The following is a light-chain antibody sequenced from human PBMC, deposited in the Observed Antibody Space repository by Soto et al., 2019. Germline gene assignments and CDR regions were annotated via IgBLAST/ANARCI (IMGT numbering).Light chain of an antibody. CDR1: SSDVGGYNY. Sequence: QSVLTQPASVSGSPGQSITISCTGTSSDVGGYNYVSWYQQYPGKAPKLMIYDVSYRPSGVSNRFSGSKSGNTASLTISGLQAEDEADYYCSSYPSSTTLVVFGGGIKLTVL. CDR2: DVS. CDR3: SSYPSSTTLVV. V-gene: IGLV2-14*01. J-gene: IGLJ2*01.